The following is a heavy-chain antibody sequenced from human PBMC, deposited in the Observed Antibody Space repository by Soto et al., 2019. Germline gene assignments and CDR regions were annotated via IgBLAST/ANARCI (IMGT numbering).Heavy chain of an antibody. CDR2: INHRGNT. CDR1: GGSFSSYY. CDR3: ARAVTGARLVDWYFDL. J-gene: IGHJ2*01. D-gene: IGHD2-21*02. Sequence: QVQLQQRGAGLLKPLETLSLTCVVFGGSFSSYYWSWIRQPPGKGLEWIGEINHRGNTNYNPSLKSRVSMSVDTSKNQFSLKLTSVTAADTALYYCARAVTGARLVDWYFDLWGPGTQVTVSS. V-gene: IGHV4-34*02.